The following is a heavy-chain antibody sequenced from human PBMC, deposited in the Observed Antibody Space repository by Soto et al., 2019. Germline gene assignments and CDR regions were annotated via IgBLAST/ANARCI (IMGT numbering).Heavy chain of an antibody. J-gene: IGHJ4*02. Sequence: GGSLRLSCVASGFTFSNYYMAWVRQAPGKGLEWVANIKQDGSEKYYVDSVKGRFTISRDNAKNSLYLQMSSLTAEDTAVYYCSAARGLEYWGQGTLVTVSS. V-gene: IGHV3-7*01. CDR3: SAARGLEY. CDR1: GFTFSNYY. CDR2: IKQDGSEK. D-gene: IGHD2-15*01.